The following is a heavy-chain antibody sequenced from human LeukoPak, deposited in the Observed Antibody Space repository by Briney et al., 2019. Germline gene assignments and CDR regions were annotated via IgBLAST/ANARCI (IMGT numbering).Heavy chain of an antibody. V-gene: IGHV4-38-2*02. Sequence: SETLSLTCTVSGYSISSGYYWGWIRQPPGKGLEWIGSIYHSGSTYYYPSLKSRGTISVDTSTNPFSLKLSSVTAADTAVYYCAREKGYMVRGKLGYWGQGTLVTVSS. CDR1: GYSISSGYY. D-gene: IGHD3-10*01. CDR3: AREKGYMVRGKLGY. CDR2: IYHSGST. J-gene: IGHJ4*02.